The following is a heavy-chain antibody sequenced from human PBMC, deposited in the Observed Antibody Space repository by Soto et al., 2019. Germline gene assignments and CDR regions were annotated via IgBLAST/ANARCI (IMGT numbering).Heavy chain of an antibody. CDR3: ARDQAHYSSSWYAPIRTEDYYYGMDV. D-gene: IGHD6-13*01. V-gene: IGHV1-18*01. J-gene: IGHJ6*02. Sequence: SVKVSCKASGYTFTSYGISWVRQAPGQGLEWMGWISAYNGNTNYAQKLQGRVTMTTDTSTSTAYMELRSLRSDDTAVYYCARDQAHYSSSWYAPIRTEDYYYGMDVWGQGTTVTVSS. CDR1: GYTFTSYG. CDR2: ISAYNGNT.